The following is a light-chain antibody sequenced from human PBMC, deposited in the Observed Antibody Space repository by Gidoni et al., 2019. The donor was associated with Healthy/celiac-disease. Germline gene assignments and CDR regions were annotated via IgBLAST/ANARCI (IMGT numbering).Light chain of an antibody. CDR2: DVS. Sequence: QSALTQPRSVSGSPGQSVTISCTGTSSDVGGYNYVSWYQQHPGKAPKLMIYDVSKRPSGVLDRFSGSKSGNTASLTISGLQAEDWADYYCCSYAGSYTLVFGGGTKLTVL. CDR1: SSDVGGYNY. J-gene: IGLJ2*01. V-gene: IGLV2-11*01. CDR3: CSYAGSYTLV.